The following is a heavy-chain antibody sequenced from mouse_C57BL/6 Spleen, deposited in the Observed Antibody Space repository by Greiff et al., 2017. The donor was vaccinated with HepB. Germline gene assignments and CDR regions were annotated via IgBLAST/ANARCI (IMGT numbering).Heavy chain of an antibody. D-gene: IGHD2-14*01. V-gene: IGHV5-6*01. J-gene: IGHJ4*01. CDR2: ISSGGSDT. CDR1: GFTFSSYG. CDR3: ARQESTTTGYYAMDY. Sequence: EVQGVESGGDLVKPGGSLKLSCAASGFTFSSYGMSWVRQTPDKRLEWVATISSGGSDTYYPDSVKGRFTISRDNAKNTLYLQMSSLKSEDTAMYDCARQESTTTGYYAMDYWGQGTSVTVSS.